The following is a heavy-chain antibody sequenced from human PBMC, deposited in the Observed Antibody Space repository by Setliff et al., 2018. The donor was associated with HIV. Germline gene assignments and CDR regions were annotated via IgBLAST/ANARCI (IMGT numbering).Heavy chain of an antibody. V-gene: IGHV2-70*11. D-gene: IGHD3-10*01. CDR3: ARIWFGESHYYGMDV. CDR2: IDWDDDK. CDR1: GFSLSTSGLC. Sequence: SGPTLVNPTQTLTLTCTFSGFSLSTSGLCVSWIRQPPGKALEWLARIDWDDDKYYSTSLKTRLTISKDTSKNQVVLTMTNMDPVDAATYYCARIWFGESHYYGMDVWGQGTTVTVSS. J-gene: IGHJ6*02.